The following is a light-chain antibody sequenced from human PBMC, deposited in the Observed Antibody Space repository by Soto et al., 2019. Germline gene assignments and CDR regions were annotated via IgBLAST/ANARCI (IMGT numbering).Light chain of an antibody. Sequence: DIQMTQSPSTLSGSVGDRVTITCRASQTISSWLAWYQQKPGKAPKLLIYKASTLKSGVPSRLSGSGSGTEFNLTISSLQPDDFATYYCQHYNSYSEAFGQGTKVDLK. V-gene: IGKV1-5*03. CDR1: QTISSW. J-gene: IGKJ1*01. CDR3: QHYNSYSEA. CDR2: KAS.